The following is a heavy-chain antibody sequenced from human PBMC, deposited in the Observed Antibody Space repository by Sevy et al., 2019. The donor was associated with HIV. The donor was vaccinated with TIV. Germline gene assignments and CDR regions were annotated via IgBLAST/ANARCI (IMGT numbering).Heavy chain of an antibody. CDR3: ARVSATLAGKPHFDF. CDR1: GVSVSSDDYY. D-gene: IGHD6-19*01. V-gene: IGHV4-61*08. CDR2: MYSSWST. Sequence: SETLSLTCSVSGVSVSSDDYYWTWIRQPPGKGLEWIGYMYSSWSTNYNSSLKSRVTISVDTSKNQFSLKLTSVTAADTAVYYCARVSATLAGKPHFDFWGQGTQVTVSS. J-gene: IGHJ4*02.